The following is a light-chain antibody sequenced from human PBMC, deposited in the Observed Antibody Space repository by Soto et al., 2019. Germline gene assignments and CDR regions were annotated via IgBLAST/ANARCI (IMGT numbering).Light chain of an antibody. CDR1: QSVSSSN. CDR3: QQYNNWWT. CDR2: GAS. Sequence: EIVLTQSPGTLSLSPGARATLSCRASQSVSSSNLAWYQQKPGQAPRLLIYGASSRATGIPDRFSGSGSGTDFTLTISRLGPEDFGVYYCQQYNNWWTFGQGTKVDIK. V-gene: IGKV3-20*01. J-gene: IGKJ1*01.